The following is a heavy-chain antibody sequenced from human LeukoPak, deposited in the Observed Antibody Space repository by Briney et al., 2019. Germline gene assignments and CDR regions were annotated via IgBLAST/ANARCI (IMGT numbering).Heavy chain of an antibody. D-gene: IGHD7-27*01. CDR3: ASRKLGNDY. CDR2: IYHTGST. V-gene: IGHV4-59*01. J-gene: IGHJ4*02. Sequence: ETLSLTCAVYGGSFSGYYWSWIRQPPGKGLEWIGYIYHTGSTSYSPSLKSRVTISADTSQNQFSLKLSSVTAADTAVYYCASRKLGNDYWGQGTLLTVSS. CDR1: GGSFSGYY.